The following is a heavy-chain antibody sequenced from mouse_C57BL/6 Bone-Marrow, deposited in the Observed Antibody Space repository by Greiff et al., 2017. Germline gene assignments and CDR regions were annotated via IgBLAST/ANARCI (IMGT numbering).Heavy chain of an antibody. CDR3: ATNWDEGNYFDY. CDR2: IYPGDGDT. J-gene: IGHJ2*01. D-gene: IGHD4-1*01. V-gene: IGHV1-82*01. Sequence: VQLQQSGPELVKPGASVKISCKASGYAFSSSWMNWVKQRPGKGLEWIGRIYPGDGDTNYNGKFKGKATLTADKSSSTAYMQLSSLTSEDSAVYFCATNWDEGNYFDYWGQGTTLTVSS. CDR1: GYAFSSSW.